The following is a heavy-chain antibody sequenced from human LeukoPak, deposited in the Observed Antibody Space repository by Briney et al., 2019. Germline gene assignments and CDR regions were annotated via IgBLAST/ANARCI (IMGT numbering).Heavy chain of an antibody. V-gene: IGHV4-34*01. CDR3: ARGKFDSSSSFWFDP. CDR1: GGSFSGYY. D-gene: IGHD6-6*01. J-gene: IGHJ5*02. Sequence: PSETLSLTCAVYGGSFSGYYWSWIRQPPGKGLEWIGEINHSGSTNYNPSLKSRVTISVDTSKNQFSLKLSSVTAADTAVYYCARGKFDSSSSFWFDPWGQGTLVTVSS. CDR2: INHSGST.